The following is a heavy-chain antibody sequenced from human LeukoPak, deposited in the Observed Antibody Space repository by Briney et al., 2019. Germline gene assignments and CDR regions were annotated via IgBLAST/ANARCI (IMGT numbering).Heavy chain of an antibody. Sequence: ASVNVSCKASGYTFTSYGISWVRQAPGQGLEWMGWISAYNGNTNYAQKLQGRVTMTTDTSTSTAYMELRSLRSDDTAVYYCARDNFRSAAGRVGFDHWGQGTLVTVSS. D-gene: IGHD6-13*01. CDR1: GYTFTSYG. J-gene: IGHJ4*02. CDR3: ARDNFRSAAGRVGFDH. CDR2: ISAYNGNT. V-gene: IGHV1-18*01.